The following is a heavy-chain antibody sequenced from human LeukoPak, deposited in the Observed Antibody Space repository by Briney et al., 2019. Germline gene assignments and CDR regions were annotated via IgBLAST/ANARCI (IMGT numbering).Heavy chain of an antibody. Sequence: GGSLRLSCAASGFTFSSYSMNWVRQAPGKGLEWVSSISSSSSYICYADSVKGRFTISRDNAKNSLYLQMNSLRAEDTAVYYCARFASWYYDSSGYYYLDYWGQGTLVTASS. V-gene: IGHV3-21*01. CDR3: ARFASWYYDSSGYYYLDY. CDR2: ISSSSSYI. D-gene: IGHD3-22*01. J-gene: IGHJ4*02. CDR1: GFTFSSYS.